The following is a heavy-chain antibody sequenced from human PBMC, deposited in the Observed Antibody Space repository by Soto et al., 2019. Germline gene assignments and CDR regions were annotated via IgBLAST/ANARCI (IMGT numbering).Heavy chain of an antibody. Sequence: QVQLVQSGAEVKKPGSSVKVSCKASGGTFSSYAISWVRQAPGQGLEWMGGIIPIFGTANYAQKFQGRVTITADESTSXPXXXXXXXXXXXXXXXXXXXXXXXDVTGRVXXGMDVWGQGTTVTVSS. CDR1: GGTFSSYA. CDR3: XXXXXXDVTGRVXXGMDV. J-gene: IGHJ6*02. CDR2: IIPIFGTA. V-gene: IGHV1-69*12.